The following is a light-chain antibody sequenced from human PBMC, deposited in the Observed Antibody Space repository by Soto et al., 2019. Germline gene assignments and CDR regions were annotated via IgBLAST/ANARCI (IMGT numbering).Light chain of an antibody. CDR3: QQYGSSQFT. Sequence: EIVLMQSPGTLSLSPGEGATLSGRASQSVTNNYLAWYQQRPGQAPTVLIFDTSRRATGVPDRFSGSGSGTDFTLRISRVEPDDFAVYYCQQYGSSQFTCGRGTKVNIK. CDR1: QSVTNNY. J-gene: IGKJ3*01. CDR2: DTS. V-gene: IGKV3-20*01.